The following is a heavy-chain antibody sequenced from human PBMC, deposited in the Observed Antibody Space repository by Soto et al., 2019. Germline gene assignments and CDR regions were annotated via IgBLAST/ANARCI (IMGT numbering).Heavy chain of an antibody. CDR1: GYSFTSYW. V-gene: IGHV5-10-1*01. J-gene: IGHJ4*02. Sequence: GESRKSSCKGSGYSFTSYWISWVRQMPGKGLEWMGRIDPSDSYTNYSPSFQGHVTISAGKSISTAYLQWSSLKASDTAMYYCARQSQSGWYKILDYWGQGTLVTVSS. CDR3: ARQSQSGWYKILDY. D-gene: IGHD6-19*01. CDR2: IDPSDSYT.